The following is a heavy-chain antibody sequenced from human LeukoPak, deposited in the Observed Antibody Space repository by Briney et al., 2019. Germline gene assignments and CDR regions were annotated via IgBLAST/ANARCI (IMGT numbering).Heavy chain of an antibody. CDR2: IYTSGST. Sequence: SETLSLTCIVSGGSISSYYWSWIRQPAGKGLEWIGRIYTSGSTNYNPSLKSRVTISVDTSKNQFSLKLSSVTAADTAVYYCAGRTVRGSGSYYPPQYYFDYWGQGTLVTVSS. J-gene: IGHJ4*02. D-gene: IGHD3-10*01. V-gene: IGHV4-4*07. CDR3: AGRTVRGSGSYYPPQYYFDY. CDR1: GGSISSYY.